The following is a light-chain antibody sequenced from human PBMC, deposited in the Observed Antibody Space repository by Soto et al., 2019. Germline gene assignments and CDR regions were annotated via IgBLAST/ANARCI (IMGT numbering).Light chain of an antibody. V-gene: IGKV3-20*01. J-gene: IGKJ1*01. CDR1: QTGDSQY. CDR2: AVF. CDR3: QHYGYPQCT. Sequence: MILTQSPDTLSLSPGERATLSCRASQTGDSQYLAWYQQRPGQAPRLLIRAVFIRAAGIADRFSGSGSETDFTRTISILEDEDSAVCFNQHYGYPQCTFGQGAKVEFK.